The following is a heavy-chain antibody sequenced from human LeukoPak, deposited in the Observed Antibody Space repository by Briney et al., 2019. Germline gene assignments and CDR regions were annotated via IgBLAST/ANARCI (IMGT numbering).Heavy chain of an antibody. CDR1: GGSFSGYY. V-gene: IGHV4-34*01. CDR2: INHSGST. J-gene: IGHJ5*02. Sequence: SETLSLTCAVYGGSFSGYYWSWIRQPPGKGLEWIGEINHSGSTNYNPSLKSRVTISVDTSKNQLSLKLSSVTAADTAVYYCARGGRPPSITIFGVVIIPGDNWFDPWGQGTLVTVSS. CDR3: ARGGRPPSITIFGVVIIPGDNWFDP. D-gene: IGHD3-3*01.